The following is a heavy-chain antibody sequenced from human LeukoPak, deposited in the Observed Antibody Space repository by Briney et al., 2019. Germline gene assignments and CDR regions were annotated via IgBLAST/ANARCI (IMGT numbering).Heavy chain of an antibody. CDR2: IIPIFGTA. CDR1: GGTFSSYA. CDR3: ASTTVVTPKLYDY. D-gene: IGHD4-23*01. V-gene: IGHV1-69*06. Sequence: SVKVSCKASGGTFSSYAISWVRQAPGQGLEWMGGIIPIFGTANYAQKFQGRVTITADKSTSTAYMELSSLRSEDTAVYYCASTTVVTPKLYDYWGQGTLVTVSS. J-gene: IGHJ4*02.